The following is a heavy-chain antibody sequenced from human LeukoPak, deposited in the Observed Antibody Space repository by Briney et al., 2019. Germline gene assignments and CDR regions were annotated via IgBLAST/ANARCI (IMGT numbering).Heavy chain of an antibody. CDR2: ISGSGGST. CDR1: GLTFSSYA. Sequence: GGSLRLSCAASGLTFSSYAMSWVRQAPGKGLEWVSAISGSGGSTYYADSVKGRFTISRDNSKNTLYLQMNSLRAEDTAVYYCAKLGGQWPYPGAFDIWGQGTMVTVSS. J-gene: IGHJ3*02. V-gene: IGHV3-23*01. D-gene: IGHD6-19*01. CDR3: AKLGGQWPYPGAFDI.